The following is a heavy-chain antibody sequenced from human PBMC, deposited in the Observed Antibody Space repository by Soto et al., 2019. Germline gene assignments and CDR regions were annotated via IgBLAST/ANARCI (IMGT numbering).Heavy chain of an antibody. CDR1: GFTFSDYY. CDR2: ISSSGSTI. V-gene: IGHV3-11*01. CDR3: ARDPREYYFDY. J-gene: IGHJ4*02. Sequence: WGSLRLSCAASGFTFSDYYMSWIRQAPGKGLEWVSYISSSGSTIYYADSVKGRFTISRDNAKNSLYLQMNSLRAEDTAVYYCARDPREYYFDYWGQGTLVTVSS.